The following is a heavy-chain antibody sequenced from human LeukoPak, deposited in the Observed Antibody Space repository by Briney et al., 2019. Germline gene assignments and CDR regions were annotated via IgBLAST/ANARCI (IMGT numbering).Heavy chain of an antibody. V-gene: IGHV3-23*01. CDR1: GFTFSTFA. J-gene: IGHJ4*02. Sequence: PGGSLRLSCVASGFTFSTFAMSWVRQAPGKGLEWVSAISGSGGSTYYADSVKGRFTISRDNSKNTLYLQMNSLRAEDTAVYYCAKDRRKYGANSEGQYFDYWGQGTLVTVSS. CDR2: ISGSGGST. CDR3: AKDRRKYGANSEGQYFDY. D-gene: IGHD4-23*01.